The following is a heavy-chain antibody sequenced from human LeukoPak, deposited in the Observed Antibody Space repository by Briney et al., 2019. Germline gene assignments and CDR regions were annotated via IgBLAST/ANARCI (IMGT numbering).Heavy chain of an antibody. Sequence: GGTLRLSCAASGFTFINYGMNWVRQAPGKGLEWVSGITGSGGSTYYADSVKGRFTISRDNSKNTVYLQINSLTAEDTAVYFCGRDSRWAQPDYWGQGTLVTVSS. CDR2: ITGSGGST. D-gene: IGHD5-24*01. V-gene: IGHV3-23*01. CDR1: GFTFINYG. CDR3: GRDSRWAQPDY. J-gene: IGHJ4*02.